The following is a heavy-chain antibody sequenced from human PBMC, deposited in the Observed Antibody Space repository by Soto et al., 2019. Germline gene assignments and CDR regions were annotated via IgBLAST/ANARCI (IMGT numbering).Heavy chain of an antibody. CDR1: GFKFSNYA. J-gene: IGHJ5*01. D-gene: IGHD3-16*01. Sequence: PGGSLRLSCAASGFKFSNYAISGVRQAPGKGLEWVSLISATGGGTYYADSVKGRFTISRDNSHNTLYLQVHSLTAEDTAVYYCAKDRRAGGNSALYFDLWGQGAQVTVSS. CDR3: AKDRRAGGNSALYFDL. V-gene: IGHV3-23*01. CDR2: ISATGGGT.